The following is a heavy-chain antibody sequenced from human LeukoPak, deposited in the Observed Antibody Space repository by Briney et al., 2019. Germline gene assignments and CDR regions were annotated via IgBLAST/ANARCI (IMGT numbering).Heavy chain of an antibody. CDR2: AYYTGST. V-gene: IGHV4-39*01. Sequence: SETLSLTCSVSGASVTSGGFYWGWLRQPPGKGPEWIAIAYYTGSTYYNPSLKSRVTISIDTSKNQFSLRLTSVTATDTAIYHCARHSGSGSLSRPFDPWGQGTLVTVTS. CDR3: ARHSGSGSLSRPFDP. CDR1: GASVTSGGFY. J-gene: IGHJ5*02. D-gene: IGHD3-10*01.